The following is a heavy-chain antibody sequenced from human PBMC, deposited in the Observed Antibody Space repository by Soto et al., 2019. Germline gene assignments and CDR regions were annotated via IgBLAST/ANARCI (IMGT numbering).Heavy chain of an antibody. CDR3: ARTVHNYDSSGYYSVNSSDP. Sequence: QMLLQESGPGLVKPSETLSLTCTVSGGSITTTNHYWSWIRQPPGGGLEWVGYIYYTGSTNYNPSLKGRVTISVDTSKNQFSLRLTSVTAADTAVYFCARTVHNYDSSGYYSVNSSDPWGQGTLVTVSS. CDR1: GGSITTTNHY. CDR2: IYYTGST. J-gene: IGHJ5*02. D-gene: IGHD3-22*01. V-gene: IGHV4-61*05.